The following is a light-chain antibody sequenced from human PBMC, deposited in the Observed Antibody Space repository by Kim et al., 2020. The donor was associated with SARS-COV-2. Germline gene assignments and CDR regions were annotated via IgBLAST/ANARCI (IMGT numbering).Light chain of an antibody. CDR2: ETN. J-gene: IGLJ3*02. Sequence: GQSITISCTGTSSDVGSYDLVAWYQQHPGEAPKLMIYETNKLPSGVSNRFSGSKSGNTASLTISGLQAEDEADYFCSSYTVAGTWVFGGGTKLTVL. CDR1: SSDVGSYDL. CDR3: SSYTVAGTWV. V-gene: IGLV2-23*01.